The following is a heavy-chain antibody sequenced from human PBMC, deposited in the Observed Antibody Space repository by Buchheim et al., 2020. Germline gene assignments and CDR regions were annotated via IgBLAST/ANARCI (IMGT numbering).Heavy chain of an antibody. V-gene: IGHV3-30-3*01. CDR3: ARETSTVTHDY. CDR2: ISYDGSNK. J-gene: IGHJ4*02. CDR1: GFTFSSYA. D-gene: IGHD4-17*01. Sequence: QVQLVESGGGVVQPGRSLRLSCAASGFTFSSYAMHWVRQAPGKGLEWVAVISYDGSNKYYADSVKGRFTISRDNSKNTQYLKMNSLRAEDTAVYYCARETSTVTHDYWGQGTL.